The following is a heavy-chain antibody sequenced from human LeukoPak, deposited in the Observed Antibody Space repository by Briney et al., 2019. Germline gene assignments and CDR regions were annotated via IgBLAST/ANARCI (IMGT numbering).Heavy chain of an antibody. Sequence: GGSLRLSCAASGFTFSSYEMHWVRQPPGKGLEWVSYISSSDSTIYYADSVRGRFTISRDNAKNSLYLQMNSLRAEDTAVYYCARDYGGSSPFDYWGQGTLVTVSS. D-gene: IGHD4-23*01. CDR3: ARDYGGSSPFDY. CDR2: ISSSDSTI. J-gene: IGHJ4*02. V-gene: IGHV3-48*03. CDR1: GFTFSSYE.